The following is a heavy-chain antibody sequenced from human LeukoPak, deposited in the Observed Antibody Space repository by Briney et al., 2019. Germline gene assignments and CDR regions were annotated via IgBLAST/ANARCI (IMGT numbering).Heavy chain of an antibody. D-gene: IGHD2-15*01. Sequence: SETLSLTCTVSSGSISSYYWSWIRQPPGKGLEWIGYIYYSGSTNYNPSLMSRVTISQDTSKNQFSLRLSSVTAADTAVYYCAGGLRSFDYWGQGTLVTVSS. CDR3: AGGLRSFDY. J-gene: IGHJ4*02. CDR1: SGSISSYY. CDR2: IYYSGST. V-gene: IGHV4-59*01.